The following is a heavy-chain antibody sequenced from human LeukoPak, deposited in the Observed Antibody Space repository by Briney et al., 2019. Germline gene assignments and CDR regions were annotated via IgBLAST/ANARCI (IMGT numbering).Heavy chain of an antibody. CDR3: ATGRSTLDY. D-gene: IGHD2-2*01. J-gene: IGHJ4*02. CDR1: GFTFSGYW. V-gene: IGHV3-74*01. CDR2: IYTDDSGT. Sequence: GGSLRLSCVASGFTFSGYWMNWVRQAPGKGLMWVSRIYTDDSGTSYAASVKGRFTISRDNAKNTLYLQMASLRGDDTAVYYCATGRSTLDYWGQGTLVSVSS.